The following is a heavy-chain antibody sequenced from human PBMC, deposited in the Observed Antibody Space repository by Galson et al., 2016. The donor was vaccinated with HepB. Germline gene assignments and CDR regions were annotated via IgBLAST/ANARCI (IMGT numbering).Heavy chain of an antibody. V-gene: IGHV1-18*01. J-gene: IGHJ6*02. CDR2: ISAYNGNT. CDR1: SYTFTSYG. D-gene: IGHD3-3*01. CDR3: ARDRYYDFWTLYYYYGMDV. Sequence: SVKVSCKASSYTFTSYGISWVRQAPGQGLEWMGWISAYNGNTNYAQKLQGRVTMTTDTSTSTAYMELRSLRSDDTAVYYCARDRYYDFWTLYYYYGMDVWGQGTTVTVSS.